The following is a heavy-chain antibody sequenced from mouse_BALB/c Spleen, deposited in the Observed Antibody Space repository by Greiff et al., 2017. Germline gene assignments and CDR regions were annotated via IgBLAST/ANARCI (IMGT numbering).Heavy chain of an antibody. J-gene: IGHJ4*01. CDR2: INPSNGRT. D-gene: IGHD1-1*01. Sequence: QVQLQQPGAELVRPGASVKLSCKASGYTFTSYWMHWVKQRPGQGLEWIGEINPSNGRTNYNEKFKSKATLTVDKSSSTAYMQLSSLTSEDSAVYYCARGFITTVAPYAMDYWGQGTSVTVSS. CDR1: GYTFTSYW. V-gene: IGHV1S81*02. CDR3: ARGFITTVAPYAMDY.